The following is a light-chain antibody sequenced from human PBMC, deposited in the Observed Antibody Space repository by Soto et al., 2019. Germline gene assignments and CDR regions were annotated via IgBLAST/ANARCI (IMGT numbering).Light chain of an antibody. CDR2: AAS. V-gene: IGKV1-8*01. Sequence: AIRMTQSPSSFSASTGDRVTITCRASQGVSSYLAWYQQKPGKAPKLLISAASTLQSGVPSRFSGSAAGTDVTLTISCLQSEDSATYYCQQYYGYPLTFGGGTKVEIK. J-gene: IGKJ4*01. CDR1: QGVSSY. CDR3: QQYYGYPLT.